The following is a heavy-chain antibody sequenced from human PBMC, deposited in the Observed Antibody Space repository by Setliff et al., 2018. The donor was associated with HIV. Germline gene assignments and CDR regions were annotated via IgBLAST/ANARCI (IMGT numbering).Heavy chain of an antibody. CDR3: ARAMRGVVVTNMYYYYGMDV. D-gene: IGHD2-21*02. V-gene: IGHV4-39*07. J-gene: IGHJ6*02. CDR2: IYYSGST. Sequence: SETLSLTCTVSGGSISSSSYYWGWIRQPPGKGLEWIGSIYYSGSTYYNPSLKSRVTISVDTSKNQFSLKLSSVTAADTAVYYCARAMRGVVVTNMYYYYGMDVWGQGTTVTVSS. CDR1: GGSISSSSYY.